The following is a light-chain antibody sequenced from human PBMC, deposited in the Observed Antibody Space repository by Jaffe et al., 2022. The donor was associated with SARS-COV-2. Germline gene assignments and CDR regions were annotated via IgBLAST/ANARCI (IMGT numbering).Light chain of an antibody. CDR2: AAS. Sequence: DIQMTQSPSSLSASVGDRVTIICRASQNIRNYLNWYQQKPGKVPKTLIYAASSLQSGVPSRFSGSGSGTDFTLTISSLQPEDSATYYCQQSHSTPYTFGQGTKLEIK. CDR3: QQSHSTPYT. V-gene: IGKV1-39*01. CDR1: QNIRNY. J-gene: IGKJ2*01.